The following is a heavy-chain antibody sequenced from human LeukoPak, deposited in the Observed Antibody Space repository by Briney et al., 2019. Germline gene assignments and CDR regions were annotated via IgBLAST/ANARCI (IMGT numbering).Heavy chain of an antibody. CDR1: GFTFSSYA. V-gene: IGHV3-30-3*01. D-gene: IGHD3-22*01. J-gene: IGHJ4*02. CDR2: ISYDGSNK. Sequence: GGSLRLSCAASGFTFSSYAMHWVRQAPGKGLEWVAAISYDGSNKYYADSVKGRFTISRDNSKNTLYLQMNSLRAEDTAVYYCARKSYYDSSGYYLDYWGQGTLVTVSS. CDR3: ARKSYYDSSGYYLDY.